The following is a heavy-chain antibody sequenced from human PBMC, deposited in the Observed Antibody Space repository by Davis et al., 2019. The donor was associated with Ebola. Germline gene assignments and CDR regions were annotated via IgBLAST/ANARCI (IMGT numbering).Heavy chain of an antibody. D-gene: IGHD2-2*01. Sequence: GESLKISCAASGFTFSTYGMHWVRQAPGKGLEWVAVIWYDGTNKYYADSVKGRFTISRDNSKNTMYLQMNSMRAEDTAVYYCARGGILPNYYYYYMDVWGKGTTVTVSS. V-gene: IGHV3-33*01. CDR1: GFTFSTYG. J-gene: IGHJ6*03. CDR2: IWYDGTNK. CDR3: ARGGILPNYYYYYMDV.